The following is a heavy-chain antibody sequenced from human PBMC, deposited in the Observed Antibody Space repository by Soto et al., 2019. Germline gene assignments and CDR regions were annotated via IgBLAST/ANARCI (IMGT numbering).Heavy chain of an antibody. Sequence: SETLSLTCTVSGGSISSGDYYWSWIRQPPGKGLEWIGYIYYSGSTYYNPSLKSRVTISVDTSKNQFSLKLSSVTAADTAVYYCARGAVGARTFDYWGQGTLVTVSS. CDR3: ARGAVGARTFDY. J-gene: IGHJ4*02. V-gene: IGHV4-30-4*01. D-gene: IGHD1-26*01. CDR2: IYYSGST. CDR1: GGSISSGDYY.